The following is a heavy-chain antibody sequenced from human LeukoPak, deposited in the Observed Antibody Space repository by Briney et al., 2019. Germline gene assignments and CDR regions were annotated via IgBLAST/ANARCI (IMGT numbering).Heavy chain of an antibody. V-gene: IGHV1-8*01. CDR1: GYTFTSYD. CDR2: MNPNSGNT. CDR3: ARGPVLRYFDWSSGAFDI. Sequence: ASEKVSCKASGYTFTSYDINWVRQATGQGLEWMGWMNPNSGNTGYAQKFQGRVTMTRNTSISTAYMGLSSLRSEDTAVYYCARGPVLRYFDWSSGAFDIWGQGTMVTVSS. J-gene: IGHJ3*02. D-gene: IGHD3-9*01.